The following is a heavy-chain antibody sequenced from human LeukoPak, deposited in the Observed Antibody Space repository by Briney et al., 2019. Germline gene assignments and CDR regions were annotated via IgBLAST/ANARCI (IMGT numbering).Heavy chain of an antibody. D-gene: IGHD3-10*01. CDR1: GGSISSSSYY. CDR2: IYYSGST. Sequence: SETLSLTCTVSGGSISSSSYYWGWIRQPPGKGLEWIGSIYYSGSTYYNPSLKSRVTMSVDTSKNQFSLKLSSVTAADTAVYYCARGVTVRGDRTFDYWGQGTLVTVSS. V-gene: IGHV4-39*07. CDR3: ARGVTVRGDRTFDY. J-gene: IGHJ4*02.